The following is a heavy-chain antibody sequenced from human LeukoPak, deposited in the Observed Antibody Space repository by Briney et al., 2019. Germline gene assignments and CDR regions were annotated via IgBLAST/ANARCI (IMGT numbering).Heavy chain of an antibody. Sequence: PGGSLRLSCAASGFTFSSYSMNWVRQAPGKGLEWVSGITGAGHTYYADSVQGRFTIYRDNSKNTLYLQMNRLGAEDTAIYYCVQDWAWGAFGYWGQGTLVTVSS. D-gene: IGHD7-27*01. CDR2: ITGAGHT. CDR3: VQDWAWGAFGY. V-gene: IGHV3-23*01. CDR1: GFTFSSYS. J-gene: IGHJ4*02.